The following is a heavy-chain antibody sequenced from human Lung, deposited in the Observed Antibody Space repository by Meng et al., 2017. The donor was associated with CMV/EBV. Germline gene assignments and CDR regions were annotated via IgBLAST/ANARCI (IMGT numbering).Heavy chain of an antibody. D-gene: IGHD3-22*01. CDR1: GGSISSYY. CDR3: ASVTGSSDSSGYYYYYGMDV. J-gene: IGHJ6*02. CDR2: IYYSGST. V-gene: IGHV4-59*01. Sequence: GSLRLXXTVSGGSISSYYWSWIRQPPGKGLEWIGYIYYSGSTNYNPSLKSRVTISVDTSKNQFSLKLSSVTAADTAVYYCASVTGSSDSSGYYYYYGMDVWGQGTTVXVSS.